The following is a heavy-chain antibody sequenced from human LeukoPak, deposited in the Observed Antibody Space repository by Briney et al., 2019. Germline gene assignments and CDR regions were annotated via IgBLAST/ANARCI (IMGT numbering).Heavy chain of an antibody. CDR3: ARHWESGSGSYARIDY. J-gene: IGHJ4*02. Sequence: SETLSLTCTVSGGAIISSYCWDWIRQPPGKGREWIGSGYWSGSTHYNPSLKSRVTISVDTSENHFSLKLISVTAADTAVYSCARHWESGSGSYARIDYWGQGPLVTVSS. D-gene: IGHD3-10*01. V-gene: IGHV4-39*01. CDR1: GGAIISSYC. CDR2: GYWSGST.